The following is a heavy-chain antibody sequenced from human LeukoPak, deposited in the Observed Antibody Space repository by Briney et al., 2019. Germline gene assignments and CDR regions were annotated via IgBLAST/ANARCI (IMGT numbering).Heavy chain of an antibody. V-gene: IGHV1-69*04. J-gene: IGHJ5*02. Sequence: SVKVSCKTSGGTINNSAISWVRQAPGQGLEWMGRIIPILGIANYAQKFQGRVTITADKSTSTAYMELSSLRSEDTAVYYCARDGDRGWFDPWGQGTLVTVSS. CDR1: GGTINNSA. CDR3: ARDGDRGWFDP. CDR2: IIPILGIA. D-gene: IGHD1-14*01.